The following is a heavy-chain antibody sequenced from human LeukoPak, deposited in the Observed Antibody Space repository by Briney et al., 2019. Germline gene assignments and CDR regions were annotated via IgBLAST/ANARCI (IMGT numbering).Heavy chain of an antibody. CDR1: GYTFTSNY. D-gene: IGHD3-9*01. CDR3: ARERGSLTGYLSIDY. Sequence: ASVKVSCKAFGYTFTSNYMHWVQQAPGQGPEWMGVISPSGGSTTYAQKFQGRVTLTRDMSTSTDYLELSSLRSEDTAVDYCARERGSLTGYLSIDYWGHGTLVTVSS. V-gene: IGHV1-46*01. CDR2: ISPSGGST. J-gene: IGHJ4*01.